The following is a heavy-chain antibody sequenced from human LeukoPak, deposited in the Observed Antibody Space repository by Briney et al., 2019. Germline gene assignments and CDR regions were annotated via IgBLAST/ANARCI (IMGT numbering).Heavy chain of an antibody. J-gene: IGHJ4*02. V-gene: IGHV3-30*02. CDR3: AKDQPSYIAAAGCPHY. CDR2: IRYDGSNK. Sequence: AGGSLRLSCAASGFTFSSYGMHWVRQAPGKGLEWVAFIRYDGSNKYYADSVKGRFTISRDNSKNTLYLQMNSLRAEDTAVYYCAKDQPSYIAAAGCPHYWGQGTLVTVSS. CDR1: GFTFSSYG. D-gene: IGHD6-13*01.